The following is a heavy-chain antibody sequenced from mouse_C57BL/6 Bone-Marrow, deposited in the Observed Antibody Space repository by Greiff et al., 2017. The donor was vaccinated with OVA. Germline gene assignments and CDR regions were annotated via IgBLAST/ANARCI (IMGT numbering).Heavy chain of an antibody. J-gene: IGHJ2*01. Sequence: DVMLVESGGGLVQPGASLSLSCAASGFTFTNYYMSWVRQPPGKALEWLAFIRNKPNGSTTEYSASVKGRFTISRDNSQSILYLQMNALRAEDSATYYCARYKGRVAVDYFDYWGQGTALTVSS. V-gene: IGHV7-3*01. CDR2: IRNKPNGSTT. D-gene: IGHD1-1*01. CDR1: GFTFTNYY. CDR3: ARYKGRVAVDYFDY.